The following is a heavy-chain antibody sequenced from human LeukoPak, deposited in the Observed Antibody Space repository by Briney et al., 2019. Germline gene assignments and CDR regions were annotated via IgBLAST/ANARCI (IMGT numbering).Heavy chain of an antibody. CDR2: ISVYNGNT. CDR1: GYNFTSHG. CDR3: RIAAAAHAFDI. V-gene: IGHV1-18*01. D-gene: IGHD6-13*01. Sequence: GASVKVSCKASGYNFTSHGISWVRQAPGQGLEWMGWISVYNGNTNYAQKLQGRATMTTDTSTSTAYMELRSLRSDDTAVYYCRIAAAAHAFDIWGQGTMVTVSS. J-gene: IGHJ3*02.